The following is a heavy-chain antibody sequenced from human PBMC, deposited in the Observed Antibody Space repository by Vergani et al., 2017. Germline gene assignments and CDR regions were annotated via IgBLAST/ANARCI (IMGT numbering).Heavy chain of an antibody. CDR2: IYTSGST. J-gene: IGHJ5*02. Sequence: QVQLQESGPGLVKPSETLSLTCTVSGGSISSYYWSWIRQPAGKGLEWIGRIYTSGSTNYNPPLKSRVTMSVETSKNQFSLKLSSVTAADTAVYYCARDQKYYDSSGYYSAFDPWGQGTLVTVSS. D-gene: IGHD3-22*01. V-gene: IGHV4-4*07. CDR3: ARDQKYYDSSGYYSAFDP. CDR1: GGSISSYY.